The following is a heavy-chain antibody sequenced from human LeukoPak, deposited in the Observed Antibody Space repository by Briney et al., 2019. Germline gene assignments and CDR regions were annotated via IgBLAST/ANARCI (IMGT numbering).Heavy chain of an antibody. Sequence: GGSLRLSCAASGFTFNKYGMSWVRQAPGKGLEWVSGISGSGSNTYYAESVKDRFIISRDSTKNTLFLQVNSLRVEDTAVYYCAKYVFSYGAGSYLAHWGRGTLVSVSS. CDR1: GFTFNKYG. V-gene: IGHV3-23*01. CDR3: AKYVFSYGAGSYLAH. CDR2: ISGSGSNT. D-gene: IGHD3-10*01. J-gene: IGHJ4*02.